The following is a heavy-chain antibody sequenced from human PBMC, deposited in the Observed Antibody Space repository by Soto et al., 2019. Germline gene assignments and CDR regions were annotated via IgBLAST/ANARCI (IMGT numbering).Heavy chain of an antibody. CDR1: GFTVSSNY. Sequence: GGSLRLSCAASGFTVSSNYMSWVRQAPGKGLEWVSVIYSGGSTYYADSVKGRFTISRDNSKNTLYLQMNSLRAEDTAVYYCARDGSYHYFDYWGQGTLVTVSS. V-gene: IGHV3-53*01. D-gene: IGHD1-26*01. CDR3: ARDGSYHYFDY. J-gene: IGHJ4*02. CDR2: IYSGGST.